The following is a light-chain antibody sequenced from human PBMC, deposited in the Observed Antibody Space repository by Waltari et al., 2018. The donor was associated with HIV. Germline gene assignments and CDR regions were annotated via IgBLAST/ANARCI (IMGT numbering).Light chain of an antibody. Sequence: QSALTQPPSVSGSLGQSVTISCTGTSSRVGNYNAVPWYQQSPGTAPKLMIYDVSNRPSGVPDRFSGSKSGNTASLTISGLQAEDEADYYCSSFTTSITVVFGGGTKLTVL. CDR3: SSFTTSITVV. J-gene: IGLJ2*01. V-gene: IGLV2-18*02. CDR1: SSRVGNYNA. CDR2: DVS.